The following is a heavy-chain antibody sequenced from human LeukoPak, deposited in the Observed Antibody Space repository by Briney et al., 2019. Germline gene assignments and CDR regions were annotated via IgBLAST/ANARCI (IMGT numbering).Heavy chain of an antibody. J-gene: IGHJ4*02. V-gene: IGHV4-39*02. CDR1: GGSISSSSYY. CDR2: IYYSGST. Sequence: KPSETLSLTCTVSGGSISSSSYYWGWIRQPPGKGLEWIGSIYYSGSTYYNPSLKSRVTISVDTSKNQFSLKLSSVTAADTAVYYCARDGRVTTVRGVIDYWGQGTLVTVSS. CDR3: ARDGRVTTVRGVIDY. D-gene: IGHD3-10*01.